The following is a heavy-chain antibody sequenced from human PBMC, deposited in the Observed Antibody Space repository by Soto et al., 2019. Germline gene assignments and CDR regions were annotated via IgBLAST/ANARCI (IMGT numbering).Heavy chain of an antibody. V-gene: IGHV3-64D*06. Sequence: GGSLRLSCSASGFTFSSYAMHLVRQAPGKGLEYVSAISSNGGSTYYADSVKGRFTISRDNSKNTLYLQMSSLRAEDTAVYYCARDLGSSWYPEYFQHWGQGTLVTVSS. CDR3: ARDLGSSWYPEYFQH. D-gene: IGHD6-13*01. CDR2: ISSNGGST. J-gene: IGHJ1*01. CDR1: GFTFSSYA.